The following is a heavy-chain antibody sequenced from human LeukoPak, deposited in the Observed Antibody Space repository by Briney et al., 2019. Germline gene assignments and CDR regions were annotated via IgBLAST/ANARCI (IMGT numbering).Heavy chain of an antibody. J-gene: IGHJ4*02. CDR3: ARVNDILTGYYLYYFDY. Sequence: SETLSLTCTVSGGSISSYYWSWIRQPPGKGLEWIGYIYYSGSTNYNPSLKSRVTISVDTSKNQFSLKLSSVTAADTAVYYCARVNDILTGYYLYYFDYWGQGTLVTVSS. V-gene: IGHV4-59*08. D-gene: IGHD3-9*01. CDR1: GGSISSYY. CDR2: IYYSGST.